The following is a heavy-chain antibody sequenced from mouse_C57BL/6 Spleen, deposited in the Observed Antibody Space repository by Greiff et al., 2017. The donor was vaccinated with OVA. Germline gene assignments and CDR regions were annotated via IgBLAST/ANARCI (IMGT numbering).Heavy chain of an antibody. D-gene: IGHD1-1*01. CDR3: ARAGGTTVEATRRDCED. CDR1: GYTFTSYW. J-gene: IGHJ1*03. CDR2: INPSNGGT. Sequence: QVQLQQPGTELVKPGASVKLSCKASGYTFTSYWMHWVKQRPGQGLEWIGNINPSNGGTNYNEKFKSKATLTVDKSSRTAYMQLRELTSEDTADKYGARAGGTTVEATRRDCEDGGTGTTVTVAS. V-gene: IGHV1-53*01.